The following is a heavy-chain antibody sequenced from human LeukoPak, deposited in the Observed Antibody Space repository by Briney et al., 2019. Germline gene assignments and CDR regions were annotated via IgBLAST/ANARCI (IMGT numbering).Heavy chain of an antibody. CDR1: GGTFSSYA. CDR2: IIPIFGTA. D-gene: IGHD1-1*01. Sequence: SVKVSCKASGGTFSSYAISGVRQAPGQGLEWMGGIIPIFGTANYAQKFQGRVTITADESTSTAYMELSSLRSEDTAVYYCAREGDQLERRAHYYYGMDVWGKGTTVTVSS. J-gene: IGHJ6*04. V-gene: IGHV1-69*13. CDR3: AREGDQLERRAHYYYGMDV.